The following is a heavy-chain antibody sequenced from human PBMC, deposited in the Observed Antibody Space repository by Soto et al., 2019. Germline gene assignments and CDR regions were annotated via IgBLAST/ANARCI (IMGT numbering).Heavy chain of an antibody. D-gene: IGHD5-12*01. CDR3: ARGGNEYRY. V-gene: IGHV3-72*01. Sequence: EVQVVESGGGLVQPGGSLRLSCAASGFTISDHFIDWVRQAPGKGLEWVGRTKNIGNNYATEYAASVKGRFTISRDDSRNSVYLYMNRLKSEDAAVYFCARGGNEYRYWGQGTLFTVSS. CDR2: TKNIGNNYAT. CDR1: GFTISDHF. J-gene: IGHJ4*02.